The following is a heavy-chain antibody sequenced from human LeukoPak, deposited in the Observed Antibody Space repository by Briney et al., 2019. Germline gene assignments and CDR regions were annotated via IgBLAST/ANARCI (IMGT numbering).Heavy chain of an antibody. V-gene: IGHV4-38-2*02. CDR3: ARVNEWRGSYYDDY. D-gene: IGHD1-26*01. Sequence: PSETLSLTCIVSGYSISSNYYWGRIRQPPGKGLEWIGSIYHSGSTYYNPSLKSRVTISVDTSKNQFSLKLRSVTAADTAVYYCARVNEWRGSYYDDYWGQGTLVTASS. CDR2: IYHSGST. CDR1: GYSISSNYY. J-gene: IGHJ4*02.